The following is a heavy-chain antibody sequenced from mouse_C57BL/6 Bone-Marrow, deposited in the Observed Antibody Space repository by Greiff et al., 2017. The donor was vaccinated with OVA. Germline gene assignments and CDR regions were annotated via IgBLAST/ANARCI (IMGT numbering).Heavy chain of an antibody. CDR1: GFTFSSYA. Sequence: EVHLVESGGGLVKPGGSLKLSCAASGFTFSSYAMSWVRQTPEKRLEWVATISDGGSYTYYPDNVKGRFTISRDNAKNNLYLQMSHLKSEDTAMYYCARIYYDHEEFAYWGQGTLVTVSA. V-gene: IGHV5-4*01. CDR3: ARIYYDHEEFAY. CDR2: ISDGGSYT. D-gene: IGHD2-4*01. J-gene: IGHJ3*01.